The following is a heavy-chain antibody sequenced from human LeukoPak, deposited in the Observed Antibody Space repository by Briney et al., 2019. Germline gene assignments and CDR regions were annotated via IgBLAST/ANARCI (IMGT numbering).Heavy chain of an antibody. CDR2: ISSSSSTI. CDR1: GFTVSSNY. D-gene: IGHD6-13*01. V-gene: IGHV3-48*01. J-gene: IGHJ6*02. CDR3: ARDGSSSAYYYYHGMDV. Sequence: GGSLRLSCAASGFTVSSNYMSWVRQAPGKGLEWVSYISSSSSTIYYADSVKGRFTISRDNAKNSLYLQMNSLRAEDTAVYYCARDGSSSAYYYYHGMDVWGQGTTVTVSS.